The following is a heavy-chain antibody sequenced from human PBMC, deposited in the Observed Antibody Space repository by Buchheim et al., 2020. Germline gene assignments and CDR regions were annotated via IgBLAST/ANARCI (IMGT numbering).Heavy chain of an antibody. CDR2: IWYDGSSK. Sequence: QVQLVESGGGVVQPGRSLRLSCAASGFTFSSYGMHWVRQAPGKGLEWVAVIWYDGSSKYYADSVTGRFTISRDNSKNTLSLQMSSLRAEDTAVYYCARVLYADYAGMDVWGQGT. CDR1: GFTFSSYG. D-gene: IGHD5/OR15-5a*01. V-gene: IGHV3-33*01. J-gene: IGHJ6*01. CDR3: ARVLYADYAGMDV.